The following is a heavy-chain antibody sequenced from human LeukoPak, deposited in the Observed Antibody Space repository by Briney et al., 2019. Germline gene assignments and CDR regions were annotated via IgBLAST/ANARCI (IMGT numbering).Heavy chain of an antibody. Sequence: GGSLRLSCAASGFTFSSYSMNWVRQAPGKGLEWVSSISSSSSYIYYADSVKGRFTISRDNAKNSLYLQINSLKTEDTAVYYCTTEIVVVPAAIDYWGQGTLVTVSS. CDR3: TTEIVVVPAAIDY. CDR1: GFTFSSYS. D-gene: IGHD2-2*02. CDR2: ISSSSSYI. V-gene: IGHV3-21*03. J-gene: IGHJ4*02.